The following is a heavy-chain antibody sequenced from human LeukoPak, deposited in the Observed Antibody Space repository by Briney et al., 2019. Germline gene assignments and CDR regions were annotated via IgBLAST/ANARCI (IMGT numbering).Heavy chain of an antibody. CDR2: IYYGGST. CDR3: ARDYCSSTSCYTGWFDP. CDR1: GGSISSGDYY. D-gene: IGHD2-2*02. J-gene: IGHJ5*02. V-gene: IGHV4-61*08. Sequence: PSETLSLTCTVSGGSISSGDYYWSWIRQPPGEGLEWIGYIYYGGSTYYSPSLKSRATVSVDTSKNQFSLKLNSVTAADTAVYYCARDYCSSTSCYTGWFDPWGQGTLVTVSS.